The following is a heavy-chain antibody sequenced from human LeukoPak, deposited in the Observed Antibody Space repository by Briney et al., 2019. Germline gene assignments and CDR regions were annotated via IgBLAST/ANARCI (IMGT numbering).Heavy chain of an antibody. CDR1: GGSITSISNY. J-gene: IGHJ6*03. CDR3: ARDREYYDSSGYYYGRTYYYYYYMDV. CDR2: IYTGQST. Sequence: SQTMSLACTVDGGSITSISNYCDWLLQPAGKGLEWIGLIYTGQSTNYSPSPKSRVTISVDSSKNQFSLKLSSVTAADTAVYYCARDREYYDSSGYYYGRTYYYYYYMDVWGKGTTVTVSS. V-gene: IGHV4-61*02. D-gene: IGHD3-22*01.